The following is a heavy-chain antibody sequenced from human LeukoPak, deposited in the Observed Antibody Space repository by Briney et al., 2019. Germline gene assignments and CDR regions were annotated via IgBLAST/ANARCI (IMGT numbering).Heavy chain of an antibody. J-gene: IGHJ5*02. CDR3: ATGYCSSTSCYAFWFDP. CDR1: GGTFSSYT. V-gene: IGHV1-69*05. Sequence: SVKVSCKASGGTFSSYTISWVRQAPGQGLEWMGGIIPIFGTANYAQKFQGRVTITTDESTSTAYMELSSLRSEDTAVYYCATGYCSSTSCYAFWFDPWGQGTLVTVSS. D-gene: IGHD2-2*03. CDR2: IIPIFGTA.